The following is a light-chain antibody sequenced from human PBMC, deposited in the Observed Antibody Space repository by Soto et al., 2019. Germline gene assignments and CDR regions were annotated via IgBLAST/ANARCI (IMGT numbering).Light chain of an antibody. CDR2: NVN. Sequence: ALIQPPSVSGSPGQSVTISCTGTSSDVGSYDYVSWYQQHPGTVPKPMIYNVNTQPSGVPDRFSGSKSGNTASMTISGLQAEDEADYYCAVWDDSLSGGLFGGGTKLTVL. V-gene: IGLV2-11*01. CDR3: AVWDDSLSGGL. CDR1: SSDVGSYDY. J-gene: IGLJ2*01.